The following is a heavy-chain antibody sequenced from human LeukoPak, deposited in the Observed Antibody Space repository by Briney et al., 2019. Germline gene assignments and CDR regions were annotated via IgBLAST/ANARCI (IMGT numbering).Heavy chain of an antibody. V-gene: IGHV4-59*01. CDR2: VYYSGST. Sequence: SETLSLTCTVSGGSISSYYWSWIRQPPGKGLEWIGYVYYSGSTNYKPSLRSRVTISLHTSKNNFSMRLSSVTAADTAVYYCARSPNFQHWGQGTLVTVSS. CDR1: GGSISSYY. J-gene: IGHJ1*01. CDR3: ARSPNFQH.